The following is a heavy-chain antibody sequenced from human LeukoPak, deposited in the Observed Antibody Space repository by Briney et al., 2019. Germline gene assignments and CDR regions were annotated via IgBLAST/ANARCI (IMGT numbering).Heavy chain of an antibody. CDR2: ISGSGGST. V-gene: IGHV3-23*01. CDR1: GFTFSSYA. Sequence: GGSLRLSCAASGFTFSSYAMSWVRQAPGKGLEWVSAISGSGGSTYYADSVKGRFTISRDNSKNTLYLQMNSLRAVDTAVYYCAKDQWELLGYFDYWGQGTLVTVSS. J-gene: IGHJ4*02. CDR3: AKDQWELLGYFDY. D-gene: IGHD1-26*01.